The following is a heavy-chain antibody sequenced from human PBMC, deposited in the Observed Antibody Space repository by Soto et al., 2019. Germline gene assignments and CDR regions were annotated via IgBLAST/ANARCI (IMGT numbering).Heavy chain of an antibody. D-gene: IGHD3-9*01. CDR3: ARELRYFDWYIAPVKYYYYYYGMDV. CDR2: TRNKANSYTT. V-gene: IGHV3-72*01. Sequence: GGSLRLSCAASGFTFSDHYMDWVRQAPGKGLEWVGRTRNKANSYTTEYAASVKGRFTISRDDSKNSLYLQMNSLKTEDTAVYYCARELRYFDWYIAPVKYYYYYYGMDVWGQGTTVTVSS. CDR1: GFTFSDHY. J-gene: IGHJ6*02.